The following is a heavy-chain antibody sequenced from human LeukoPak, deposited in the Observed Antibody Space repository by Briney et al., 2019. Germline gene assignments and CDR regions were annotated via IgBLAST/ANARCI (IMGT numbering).Heavy chain of an antibody. CDR3: ARIRRTSVSSSKGTSYYYFGMDA. D-gene: IGHD4-11*01. CDR1: GFSLGSNAMC. CDR2: IDWTDAK. V-gene: IGHV2-70*01. J-gene: IGHJ6*02. Sequence: SGPALLKPTQTLTLTCTFSGFSLGSNAMCVGWIRQSPGKALEWLALIDWTDAKYYSTSLKTRLTISKDTSRNQVVLTMTNVDPVDTATYYCARIRRTSVSSSKGTSYYYFGMDAWGQGTTVTVSS.